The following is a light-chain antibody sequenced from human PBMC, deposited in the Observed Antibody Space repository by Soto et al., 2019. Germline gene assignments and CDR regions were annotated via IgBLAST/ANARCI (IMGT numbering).Light chain of an antibody. Sequence: QSALPQPASVSESPGQSITISCTGTSSDIGSYKFVSWYQQHPDKAPKLLIFEGSKHPSGVSNRFSGSKSGNTASLTISGLQAEDEADYFCCSYAGGSNVFGTGTKVTVL. CDR3: CSYAGGSNV. V-gene: IGLV2-23*03. J-gene: IGLJ1*01. CDR1: SSDIGSYKF. CDR2: EGS.